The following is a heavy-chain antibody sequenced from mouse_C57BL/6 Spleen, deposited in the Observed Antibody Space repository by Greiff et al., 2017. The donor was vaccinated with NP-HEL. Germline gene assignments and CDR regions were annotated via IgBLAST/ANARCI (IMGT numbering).Heavy chain of an antibody. V-gene: IGHV1-81*01. J-gene: IGHJ2*01. D-gene: IGHD1-1*01. CDR2: IYPRSGNT. CDR3: ARGGGGSSPYYFDY. CDR1: GYTFTSYG. Sequence: QVQLQQSGAELARPGASVKLSCKASGYTFTSYGISWVKQRTGQGLEWIGEIYPRSGNTYYNEKFKGKATLTADKSSSTAYMELRSLTSEDAAVYFCARGGGGSSPYYFDYWGQGTTLTVSS.